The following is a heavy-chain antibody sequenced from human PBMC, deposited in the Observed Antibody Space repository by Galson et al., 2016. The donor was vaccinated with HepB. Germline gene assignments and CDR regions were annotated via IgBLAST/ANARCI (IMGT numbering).Heavy chain of an antibody. V-gene: IGHV2-70*01. J-gene: IGHJ6*02. D-gene: IGHD6-25*01. CDR3: ARGRAGYYYYGLDV. CDR2: IDWADDK. CDR1: GFSLNTTAMC. Sequence: PALVKPTQTLTLTCALSGFSLNTTAMCVNWIRQPPGKALEWLALIDWADDKFYSTSLKTRLTVSKDTARNQVVLTVTNMDPMDTATYYCARGRAGYYYYGLDVWGQGTTVTVSS.